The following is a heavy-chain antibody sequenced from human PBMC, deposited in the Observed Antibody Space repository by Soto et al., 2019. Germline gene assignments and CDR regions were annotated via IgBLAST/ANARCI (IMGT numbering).Heavy chain of an antibody. CDR1: GGSVSNSNW. V-gene: IGHV4-4*02. Sequence: NPAQTLSLPCVFSGGSVSNSNWWSWFRQPPGKGLEWIGEIYHTGKTNYNPSLKSRVTMSVDKSKNHFSLNLTSVTAADTAVYYCTRDSRYANSWDFGHYFDYWGQGTLVTVSS. CDR2: IYHTGKT. J-gene: IGHJ4*02. D-gene: IGHD6-13*01. CDR3: TRDSRYANSWDFGHYFDY.